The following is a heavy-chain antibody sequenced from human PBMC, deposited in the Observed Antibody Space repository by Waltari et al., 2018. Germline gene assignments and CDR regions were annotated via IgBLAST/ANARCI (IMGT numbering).Heavy chain of an antibody. V-gene: IGHV3-21*01. CDR3: ARLDSSSSGEYYFDY. J-gene: IGHJ4*02. CDR2: ISRSSTHI. Sequence: EVQLVESGGGLVKPGGSLRLSCAASGFTFSGHSLNWVRQAPGKGLEWVSSISRSSTHIYYADSVKGRFTISRDNAKNSLYLQMNSLRAGDTAVYYCARLDSSSSGEYYFDYWGQGTLVTVSS. D-gene: IGHD6-6*01. CDR1: GFTFSGHS.